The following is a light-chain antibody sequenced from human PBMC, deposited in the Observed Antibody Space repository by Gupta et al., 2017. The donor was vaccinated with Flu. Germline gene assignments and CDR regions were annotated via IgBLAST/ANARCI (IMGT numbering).Light chain of an antibody. CDR3: QQPDSPPHT. CDR1: QKIDKI. CDR2: AAS. J-gene: IGKJ4*01. Sequence: PSSLSASIGDRVTITCRASQKIDKILNWYQQKPGKAPRLLIVAASSLQGGVPSRFSGSGAGTEFTLTITRLQAEDFATYYCQQPDSPPHTFGRGTKVEIK. V-gene: IGKV1-39*01.